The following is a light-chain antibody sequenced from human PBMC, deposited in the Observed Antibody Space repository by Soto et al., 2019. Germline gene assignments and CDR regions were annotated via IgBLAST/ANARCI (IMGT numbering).Light chain of an antibody. CDR3: QPYNNYNP. J-gene: IGKJ4*01. V-gene: IGKV1-5*01. CDR2: DAS. CDR1: QNINNW. Sequence: DIQMTQSPSTLSASVGDRVTITCRASQNINNWLAWYQQKPGKAPKLLIYDASSLNSGVPTRFHGSGSGKEFTLTNSGLPAEDFATYFLQPYNNYNPFGGGATVEIQ.